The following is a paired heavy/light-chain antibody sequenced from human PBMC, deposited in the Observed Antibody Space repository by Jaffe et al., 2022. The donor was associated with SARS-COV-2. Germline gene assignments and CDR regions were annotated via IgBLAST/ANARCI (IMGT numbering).Light chain of an antibody. J-gene: IGKJ2*01. CDR1: QSVFFSSNNKNY. V-gene: IGKV4-1*01. CDR2: WAS. Sequence: DIVMTQSPDSLAVSLGERATINCKSSQSVFFSSNNKNYLAWYQQKPGQPPKLLIYWASTRESGVPDRFSGSGSGTDFALTISSLQAEDVAVYYCQQYYSTPYPFGQGTKLEIK. CDR3: QQYYSTPYP.
Heavy chain of an antibody. CDR1: GGSISGYY. D-gene: IGHD3-10*01. J-gene: IGHJ4*02. V-gene: IGHV4-59*01. CDR3: ARFEGSGSQYFDY. Sequence: QVQLQESGPGLVKPSETLSLTCTVSGGSISGYYWSWIRQPPGKGLEWIGYIYYSGSTNYNPSLKSRVTMSIDTSKNQLSLKLSYVTAADTAVYYCARFEGSGSQYFDYWGQGILVTVSS. CDR2: IYYSGST.